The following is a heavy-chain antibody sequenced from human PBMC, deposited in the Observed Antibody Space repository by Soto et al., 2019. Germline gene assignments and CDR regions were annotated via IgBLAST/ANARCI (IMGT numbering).Heavy chain of an antibody. V-gene: IGHV5-51*01. CDR2: IYPGDSDT. D-gene: IGHD6-13*01. CDR1: GNSFTSYW. J-gene: IGHJ6*02. Sequence: PGESLKISCKGSGNSFTSYWIGWVRQMPGKGLEWMGIIYPGDSDTRYSPSFQGQVTISADKSISTAYLQWSSLKASDTAMYYCARNIDQQLVWNNYYYGMDVCGQGTTVTVSS. CDR3: ARNIDQQLVWNNYYYGMDV.